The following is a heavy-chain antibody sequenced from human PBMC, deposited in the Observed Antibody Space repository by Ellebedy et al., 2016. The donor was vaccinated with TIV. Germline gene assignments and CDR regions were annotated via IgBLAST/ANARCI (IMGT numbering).Heavy chain of an antibody. CDR2: IYYSGST. CDR1: GGSVSSGSYY. J-gene: IGHJ5*02. Sequence: SETLSLXXTVSGGSVSSGSYYWSWIRQPPGKGLEWIGYIYYSGSTNYNPSLKSRVTISVDTSKNQFSLKLSSVTAADTAVYYCAREESSGYYYHWGQGTLVTVSS. V-gene: IGHV4-61*01. CDR3: AREESSGYYYH. D-gene: IGHD3-22*01.